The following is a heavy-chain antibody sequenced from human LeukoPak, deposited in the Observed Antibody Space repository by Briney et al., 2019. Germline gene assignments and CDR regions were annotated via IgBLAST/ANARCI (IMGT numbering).Heavy chain of an antibody. J-gene: IGHJ5*02. CDR2: ISGDGGST. Sequence: GGSLRLSCAASGFTFDDDAMHWVRQAPGKGLEWVSLISGDGGSTYYADSVKGRFTISRDNSKNSLYLQMNSLRTEDTALYYCAKDDFQPGYSSSWFDPWGQRPLVTVSS. D-gene: IGHD6-13*01. CDR1: GFTFDDDA. V-gene: IGHV3-43*02. CDR3: AKDDFQPGYSSSWFDP.